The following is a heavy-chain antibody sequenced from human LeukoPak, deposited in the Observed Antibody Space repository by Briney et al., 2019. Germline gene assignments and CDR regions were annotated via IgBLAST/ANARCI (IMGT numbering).Heavy chain of an antibody. V-gene: IGHV3-30*02. CDR2: IRYDGSNK. Sequence: TGGSLRLSCAASGFTFSSYGMHWVRQAPGKGLEWVAFIRYDGSNKYYADSVKGRFTISRDNSKNTLYLQMNSLRAEDTAVYYCAKDGDKYYYDSSSFDIWGQGTMVTVSS. CDR3: AKDGDKYYYDSSSFDI. J-gene: IGHJ3*02. CDR1: GFTFSSYG. D-gene: IGHD3-22*01.